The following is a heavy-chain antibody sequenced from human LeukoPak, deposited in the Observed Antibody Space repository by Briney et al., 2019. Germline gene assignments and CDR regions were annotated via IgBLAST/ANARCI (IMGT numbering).Heavy chain of an antibody. CDR3: ARASGSYYVVRMGNWFDP. CDR2: INHSGST. J-gene: IGHJ5*02. Sequence: SETLSLTCAVYGGSFSGYYWSWIRQPPGKGLEWIGEINHSGSTNYNPSLKSRVTISVDTSKNQFSLLLNSVTPEDTAVYYCARASGSYYVVRMGNWFDPWGQGTLVTVSS. CDR1: GGSFSGYY. D-gene: IGHD1-26*01. V-gene: IGHV4-34*01.